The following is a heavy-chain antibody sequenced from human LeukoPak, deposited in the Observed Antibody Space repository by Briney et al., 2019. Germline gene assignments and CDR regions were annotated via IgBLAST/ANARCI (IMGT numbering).Heavy chain of an antibody. CDR1: GYTFTGYY. D-gene: IGHD4-23*01. CDR2: INPNSGGT. Sequence: ASVKVSCKASGYTFTGYYMHWVRQAPGQGLEWMGWINPNSGGTNYAQKFQGRVTMTRDTSISTAYMELRRLRSDDTAVYYCASEDSGNFAFDIWGQGTMVTVSS. J-gene: IGHJ3*02. CDR3: ASEDSGNFAFDI. V-gene: IGHV1-2*02.